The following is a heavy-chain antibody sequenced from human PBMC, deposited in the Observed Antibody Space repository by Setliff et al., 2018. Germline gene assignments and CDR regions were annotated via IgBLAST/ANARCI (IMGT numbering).Heavy chain of an antibody. V-gene: IGHV3-15*01. CDR3: TSAKLERRTGHHYYMDV. CDR2: IKSKSDAGTT. J-gene: IGHJ6*03. D-gene: IGHD1-1*01. Sequence: GGSLRLSCAASGFIFSKAWMSWVRQAPGKGLEWVARIKSKSDAGTTDYAAPVKGRFTISRDDSKDTLFLDMNSLTSDDTATYYCTSAKLERRTGHHYYMDVWGKGTTVTVSS. CDR1: GFIFSKAW.